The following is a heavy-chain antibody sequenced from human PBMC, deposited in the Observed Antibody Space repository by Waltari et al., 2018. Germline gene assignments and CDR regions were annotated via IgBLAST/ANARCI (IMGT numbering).Heavy chain of an antibody. CDR3: ASSSDAGDY. CDR2: INQSGST. CDR1: GGSFSDYY. D-gene: IGHD6-13*01. Sequence: QVQLQQWGAGLVKPSETLSLTCAVYGGSFSDYYWSWTRQPPGKGLGGIGEINQSGSTKYNPSLKSRVTISVDRSKNQFSLNRRSVTAADTAVYYCASSSDAGDYWGQGTLVTVSS. V-gene: IGHV4-34*01. J-gene: IGHJ4*02.